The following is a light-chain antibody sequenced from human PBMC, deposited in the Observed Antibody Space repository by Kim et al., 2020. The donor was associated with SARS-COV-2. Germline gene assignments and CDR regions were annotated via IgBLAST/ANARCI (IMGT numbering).Light chain of an antibody. CDR1: QSLTRH. CDR3: QQRDYRGT. V-gene: IGKV3-11*01. J-gene: IGKJ1*01. Sequence: EIVLTQSPSTLSLSPEGRATLSCRASQSLTRHLAWYQQKPGQAPRFLIYDASYRATGLPARFSGSGSGTDFTLTISSLEPEDFAVYYCQQRDYRGTFGQGTRVDI. CDR2: DAS.